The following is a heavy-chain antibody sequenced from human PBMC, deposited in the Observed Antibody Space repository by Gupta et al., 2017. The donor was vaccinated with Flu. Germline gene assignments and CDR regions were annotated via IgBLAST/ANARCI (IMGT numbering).Heavy chain of an antibody. CDR3: ARGVRGGWYIDY. CDR2: INSDGRTI. V-gene: IGHV3-74*01. CDR1: GFTFNSYW. D-gene: IGHD3-10*01. J-gene: IGHJ4*02. Sequence: ELQLVESGGGLVQPEGSRRLSCAAPGFTFNSYWMHWVRQAPGKGLVWVSRINSDGRTINYADSVKGRFTISRDNSKKTVYLQINSMRAEDTAVYYCARGVRGGWYIDYWGQGTLVTVSS.